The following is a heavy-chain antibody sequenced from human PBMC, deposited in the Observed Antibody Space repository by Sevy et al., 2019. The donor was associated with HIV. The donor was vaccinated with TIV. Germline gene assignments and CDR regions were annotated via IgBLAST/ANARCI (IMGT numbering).Heavy chain of an antibody. CDR3: AKEGIPSGPRLLWFAELLYQFDF. D-gene: IGHD3-10*01. CDR1: GFTFSSHG. Sequence: GGSLRLSCAASGFTFSSHGMHWVRQAPGKGLEWVAVISYDGSQKYYADSIKGRFTISRDNSKNTLYLQMNSLRPEDTALYYCAKEGIPSGPRLLWFAELLYQFDFWGQGTLVTVSS. CDR2: ISYDGSQK. J-gene: IGHJ4*02. V-gene: IGHV3-30*18.